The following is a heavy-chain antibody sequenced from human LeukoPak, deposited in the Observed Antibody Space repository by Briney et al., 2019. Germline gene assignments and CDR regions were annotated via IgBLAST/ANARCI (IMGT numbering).Heavy chain of an antibody. CDR2: IRSKAYGGTT. D-gene: IGHD3-16*01. CDR1: GFTFGDYA. V-gene: IGHV3-49*03. Sequence: GGSLRLSCTASGFTFGDYAMSWFRQAPGKGLEWVGFIRSKAYGGTTEYAASVKGRFTISRDDSKSIAYLQMNSLKTEDTAVYYCTNSDYVWGSHYFDYWGQGTLVTVSS. CDR3: TNSDYVWGSHYFDY. J-gene: IGHJ4*02.